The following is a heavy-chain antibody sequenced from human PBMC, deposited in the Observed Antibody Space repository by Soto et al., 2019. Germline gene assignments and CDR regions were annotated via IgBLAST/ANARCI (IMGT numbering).Heavy chain of an antibody. Sequence: SETLSLTCAVSGYSISSGYYWGWIRQPPGKGLEWIGSIYHSGSTYYNPSLKSRVTISVDTSKNQFSLKLSSVTAADTAVYYCARVTPAPPAYYDILTGYYQSEYFDYWGQGTLVTVSS. CDR2: IYHSGST. CDR1: GYSISSGYY. D-gene: IGHD3-9*01. J-gene: IGHJ4*02. V-gene: IGHV4-38-2*01. CDR3: ARVTPAPPAYYDILTGYYQSEYFDY.